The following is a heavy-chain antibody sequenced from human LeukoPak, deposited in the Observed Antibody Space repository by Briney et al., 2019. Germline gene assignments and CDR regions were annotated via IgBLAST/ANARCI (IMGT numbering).Heavy chain of an antibody. Sequence: GGSLRLSCAASGFTFSDYYMSWVRQAPGKGLEWVSYISSTSTYTNYADSVKGRFTISRDNAKNSLYLQMNSLRAEDTAVYYCAKEFCSGGSCNLDYWCQGTLVTVSS. CDR1: GFTFSDYY. J-gene: IGHJ4*02. CDR3: AKEFCSGGSCNLDY. V-gene: IGHV3-11*05. D-gene: IGHD2-15*01. CDR2: ISSTSTYT.